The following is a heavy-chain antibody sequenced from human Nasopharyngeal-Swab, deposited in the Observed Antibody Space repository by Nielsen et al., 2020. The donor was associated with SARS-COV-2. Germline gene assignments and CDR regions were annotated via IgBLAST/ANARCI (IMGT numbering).Heavy chain of an antibody. Sequence: ETLSLTCTVSGGSICSYYWSWIRQPPGKGLEWIGYIYYSGSTNYNPSLKSRVTISVDTSKNQFSLKLSSVTAADTAVYYCARVGVLRYFDNWFDPWGQGTLVTVSS. CDR1: GGSICSYY. CDR3: ARVGVLRYFDNWFDP. D-gene: IGHD3-9*01. V-gene: IGHV4-59*01. CDR2: IYYSGST. J-gene: IGHJ5*02.